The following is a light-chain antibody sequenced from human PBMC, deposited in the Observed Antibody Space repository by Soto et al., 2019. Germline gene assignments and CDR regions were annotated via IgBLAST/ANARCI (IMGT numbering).Light chain of an antibody. CDR1: QSVNSNY. J-gene: IGKJ5*01. Sequence: EMVMTQSPAILSVSPGESATLSCRASQSVNSNYLAWYQQHPGQPPRLLIYDASYRATDIPPRFSGSGSGTDFTLTISSLEPEDFAVYYCQQRRSWPPTITFGQGTRLEIK. CDR2: DAS. CDR3: QQRRSWPPTIT. V-gene: IGKV3-11*01.